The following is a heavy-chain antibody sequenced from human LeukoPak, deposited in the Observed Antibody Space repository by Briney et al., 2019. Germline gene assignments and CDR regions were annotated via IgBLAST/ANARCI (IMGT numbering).Heavy chain of an antibody. J-gene: IGHJ4*02. CDR2: IGTRGTNI. CDR1: GFTFSDHY. D-gene: IGHD4-4*01. Sequence: GGSLRLSCAVSGFTFSDHYMSRMRQAPGKGLEWVSYIGTRGTNIYYGDPVKGRFTVSRDDSQNSVYLQMNSLRAEDTAVYYCARLHDSSIDFWGQGALVTVSS. CDR3: ARLHDSSIDF. V-gene: IGHV3-11*01.